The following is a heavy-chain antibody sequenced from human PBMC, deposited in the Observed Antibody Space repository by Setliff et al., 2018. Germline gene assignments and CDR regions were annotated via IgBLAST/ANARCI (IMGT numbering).Heavy chain of an antibody. D-gene: IGHD3-10*01. CDR3: ARASRFGTIRYRGDYYMDV. CDR1: GYTFAKYG. CDR2: INTNTGNP. J-gene: IGHJ6*03. Sequence: GASVKVSCKAFGYTFAKYGTSWVRQAPGQGLEYMGWINTNTGNPSYAQGFTGRFVFSLDTSVSTAYLQISSLKAEDTAVYYCARASRFGTIRYRGDYYMDVWGKGTTVTVSS. V-gene: IGHV7-4-1*02.